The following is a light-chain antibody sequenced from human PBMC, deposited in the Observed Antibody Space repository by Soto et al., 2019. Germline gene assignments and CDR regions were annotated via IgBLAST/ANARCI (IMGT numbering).Light chain of an antibody. V-gene: IGKV1-5*01. CDR2: DVS. CDR1: QSITTR. CDR3: QKGYSSAIN. J-gene: IGKJ5*01. Sequence: IQLSLSSFTVSAYLGDGVTITCRASQSITTRLAWYQQRPGKAPKLLIYDVSSLQSGVPSRFSGSGSGTEFTLTISSLQPDDFATYYCQKGYSSAINFGQGTRLEIK.